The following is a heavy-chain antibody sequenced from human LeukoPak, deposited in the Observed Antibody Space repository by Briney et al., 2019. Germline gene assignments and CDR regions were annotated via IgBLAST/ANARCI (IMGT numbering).Heavy chain of an antibody. CDR3: AKLGEGYYDILTGYYWDYYYYGMDV. CDR2: ISGNGGGT. D-gene: IGHD3-9*01. V-gene: IGHV3-23*01. J-gene: IGHJ6*02. CDR1: GFTFSSYA. Sequence: GGSLRLSCAASGFTFSSYAMSWVRQAPGQGLEWVSAISGNGGGTYYADSVKGRFTISRDNSKNTLYLQMNSLRAEDTAVYYCAKLGEGYYDILTGYYWDYYYYGMDVWGQGTTVTVSS.